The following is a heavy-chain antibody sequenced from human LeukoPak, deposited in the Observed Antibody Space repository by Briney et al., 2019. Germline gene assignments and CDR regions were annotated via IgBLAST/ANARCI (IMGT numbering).Heavy chain of an antibody. Sequence: PGGSLRLSCAASGFTFSSYGMSWVRQAPGKGLEWVSAISGSGGSTYYADSVKGRFTISRDNSKNTLYLQMNSLRAEDTAVYYCAKDCYYDSMWWFDPWGQGTLVTVSS. CDR1: GFTFSSYG. CDR3: AKDCYYDSMWWFDP. V-gene: IGHV3-23*01. CDR2: ISGSGGST. D-gene: IGHD3-22*01. J-gene: IGHJ5*02.